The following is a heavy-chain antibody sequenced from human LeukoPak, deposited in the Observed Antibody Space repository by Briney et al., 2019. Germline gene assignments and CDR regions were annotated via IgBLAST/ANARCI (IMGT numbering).Heavy chain of an antibody. D-gene: IGHD4-17*01. CDR1: GYTFTSYG. Sequence: ASVKVSCKASGYTFTSYGISWVRQAPGQGLEWMGWISAYNGNTNYAQKLQGRATMTTDTSTSTAYMELRSLRSDDTAVYYCARARGGDYPSGYYYYGMDVWGQGTTVTVSS. CDR3: ARARGGDYPSGYYYYGMDV. J-gene: IGHJ6*02. V-gene: IGHV1-18*01. CDR2: ISAYNGNT.